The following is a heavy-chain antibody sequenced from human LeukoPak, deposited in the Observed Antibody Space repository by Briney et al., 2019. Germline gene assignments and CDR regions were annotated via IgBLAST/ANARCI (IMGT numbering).Heavy chain of an antibody. CDR3: AKGDASPVPLLTGH. CDR1: GFTLSSDA. V-gene: IGHV3-23*01. D-gene: IGHD3-9*01. Sequence: GGSLILSSAASGFTLSSDAMTWVRQAPGKGLEWVTGISGSGDDTYYADSVKGRFTVSRDNSKNTLYLQMTSLRVEDPAVYYCAKGDASPVPLLTGHWGQGTMVTVSS. CDR2: ISGSGDDT. J-gene: IGHJ4*02.